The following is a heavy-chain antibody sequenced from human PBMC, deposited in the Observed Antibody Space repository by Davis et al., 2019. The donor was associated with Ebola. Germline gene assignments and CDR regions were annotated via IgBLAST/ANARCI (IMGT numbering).Heavy chain of an antibody. J-gene: IGHJ4*02. CDR2: ISGSGTSP. CDR3: AKGRGYSIRSLFDY. CDR1: GFTFSSYV. V-gene: IGHV3-23*01. D-gene: IGHD5-12*01. Sequence: PGGSLRLSCAASGFTFSSYVMSWVRQAPGKGLEWVSVISGSGTSPYSADSVKGRFAISRDNSKNTLYLQMNSLRAEDTAVYYCAKGRGYSIRSLFDYWGQGTLVTVSS.